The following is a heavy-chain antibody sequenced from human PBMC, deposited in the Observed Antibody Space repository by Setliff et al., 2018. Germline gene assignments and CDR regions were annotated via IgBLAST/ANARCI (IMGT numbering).Heavy chain of an antibody. J-gene: IGHJ4*02. D-gene: IGHD1-1*01. Sequence: SETLSLTCTVSGGPFSGASIWSWIRQPPGKGLAFIGYVYHSGTAKYDPSLESRAIMSVDASKNEISLKLKSVTAADTAVYYCAKGGTYRYFDFWGQGALVTVSS. V-gene: IGHV4-59*01. CDR2: VYHSGTA. CDR1: GGPFSGAS. CDR3: AKGGTYRYFDF.